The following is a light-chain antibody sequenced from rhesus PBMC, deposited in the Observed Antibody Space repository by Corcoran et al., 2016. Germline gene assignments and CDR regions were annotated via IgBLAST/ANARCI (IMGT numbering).Light chain of an antibody. V-gene: IGKV1S14*01. Sequence: DIQMTQSPSSLSASVGDTVTITCRASQGISNYLAWCQQKPGKAPKPLIYYASNLESGGPARFSGSGSGTDFTLPISSLQPEDFASYSCQQNHSYPPTFGPGTKVEIK. CDR1: QGISNY. CDR2: YAS. J-gene: IGKJ1*01. CDR3: QQNHSYPPT.